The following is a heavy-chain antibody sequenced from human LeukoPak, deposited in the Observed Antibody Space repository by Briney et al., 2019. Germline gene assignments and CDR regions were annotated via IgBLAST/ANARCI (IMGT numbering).Heavy chain of an antibody. J-gene: IGHJ4*02. CDR3: AIPRGDFWSGYYHGYFDY. V-gene: IGHV3-23*01. CDR2: ISGSGGST. D-gene: IGHD3-3*01. Sequence: GGSLRLSCAASGFTFSSYAMSWVRQAPGKGLEWVSAISGSGGSTYYADSVKGRFTISRDNFKNTLYLQMNSLRAEDTAVYYCAIPRGDFWSGYYHGYFDYWGQGTLVTVSS. CDR1: GFTFSSYA.